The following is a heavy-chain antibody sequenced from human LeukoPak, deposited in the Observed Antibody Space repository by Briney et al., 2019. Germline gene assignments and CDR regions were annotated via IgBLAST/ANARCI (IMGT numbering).Heavy chain of an antibody. CDR2: ISYSGTT. Sequence: SETLSLTCTVSGGSISSSTYYWGWIRQPPGKRLEWIGSISYSGTTYYKPSLKSRVTISVDTSKNQFSLKLSSVTAADTAVYYCARQVSGPGRNAFDIWGQGTMVTVSS. CDR1: GGSISSSTYY. J-gene: IGHJ3*02. V-gene: IGHV4-39*01. D-gene: IGHD5/OR15-5a*01. CDR3: ARQVSGPGRNAFDI.